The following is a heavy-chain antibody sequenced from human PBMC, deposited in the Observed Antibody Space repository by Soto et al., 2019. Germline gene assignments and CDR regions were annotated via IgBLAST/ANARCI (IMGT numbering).Heavy chain of an antibody. D-gene: IGHD3-10*01. Sequence: QVQLVQSGAEVKRPGSSVKVSCKASGDTFNFYSINWVRQAPGLGLAWMGRVNPIVSMSNYAQKFQGRVTMTADKSTSTAYMELSRLRSEDTAIYCCARSYGSGYRAFDYWGQGALVTVSS. CDR3: ARSYGSGYRAFDY. CDR1: GDTFNFYS. J-gene: IGHJ4*02. V-gene: IGHV1-69*02. CDR2: VNPIVSMS.